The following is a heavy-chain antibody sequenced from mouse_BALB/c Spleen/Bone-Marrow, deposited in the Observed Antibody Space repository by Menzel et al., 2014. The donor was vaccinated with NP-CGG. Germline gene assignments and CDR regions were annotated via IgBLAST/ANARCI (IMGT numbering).Heavy chain of an antibody. V-gene: IGHV14-3*02. CDR1: GCTFTSYW. J-gene: IGHJ4*01. D-gene: IGHD1-1*01. Sequence: EVQLQQSGAELVKPGAPVKLSCKASGCTFTSYWMNWVKQRPGRGLEWIGRIDPANGYTKYDPKFQGKATITADTSSNTAYLQLSSLTSEDTAVYYCARYYYGSSYAMDYWGQGTSVTVSS. CDR2: IDPANGYT. CDR3: ARYYYGSSYAMDY.